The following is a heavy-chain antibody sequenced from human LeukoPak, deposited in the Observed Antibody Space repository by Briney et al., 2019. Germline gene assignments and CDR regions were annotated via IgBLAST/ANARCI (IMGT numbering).Heavy chain of an antibody. D-gene: IGHD6-13*01. J-gene: IGHJ5*02. CDR2: IYTSGST. CDR3: ARDGSSSWYSVGWFDP. CDR1: GGPISSYY. V-gene: IGHV4-4*07. Sequence: PSETLSLTCTVSGGPISSYYWSWIRQPAGKGLEWIGRIYTSGSTNYNPSLKSRVTMSVDTSKNQFSLKLSSVTAADTAVYYCARDGSSSWYSVGWFDPWGQGTLVTVSS.